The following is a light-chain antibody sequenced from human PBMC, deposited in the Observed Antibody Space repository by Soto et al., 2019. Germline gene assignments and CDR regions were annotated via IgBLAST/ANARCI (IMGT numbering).Light chain of an antibody. V-gene: IGKV3-20*01. J-gene: IGKJ1*01. CDR3: QQYFSSPVT. CDR2: GAS. Sequence: ETVLTQSPGTLSLSPGERATLSCRASQSVSSNYLAWYQQKPGQAPRLLIYGASNRATGIPDRFSGSGSGTDFTLTISRLEPEDLALYYCQQYFSSPVTFGQGTKVEIK. CDR1: QSVSSNY.